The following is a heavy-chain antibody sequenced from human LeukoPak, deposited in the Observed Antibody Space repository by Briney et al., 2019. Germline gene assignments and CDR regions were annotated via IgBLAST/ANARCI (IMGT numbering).Heavy chain of an antibody. V-gene: IGHV3-48*04. CDR3: ARRGRSYYYYNSDPFDY. CDR2: SSSGSSTI. Sequence: PGGSLRLSCAASGFTFSTYAMNWVRQAPGKGLEWVSYSSSGSSTIYYADSVKGRFTISRDNAKNSLYLQMNSLRAEDTAVYYCARRGRSYYYYNSDPFDYWGQGTLVTVSS. CDR1: GFTFSTYA. J-gene: IGHJ4*02. D-gene: IGHD3-22*01.